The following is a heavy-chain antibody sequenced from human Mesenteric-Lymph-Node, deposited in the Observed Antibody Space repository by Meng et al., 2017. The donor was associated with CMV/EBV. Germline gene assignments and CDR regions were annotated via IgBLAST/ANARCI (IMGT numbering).Heavy chain of an antibody. V-gene: IGHV5-51*01. CDR1: GYVLPSYW. J-gene: IGHJ4*02. CDR3: ARLIASSGSCGDY. Sequence: KGCGYVLPSYWLGWERLVPGRGLEWMGIIYPDDPDTRYSPSDQGQVTISADKSISTAYLQWSSLKATDTAMYYCARLIASSGSCGDYWGQGTLVTVSS. CDR2: IYPDDPDT. D-gene: IGHD3-10*01.